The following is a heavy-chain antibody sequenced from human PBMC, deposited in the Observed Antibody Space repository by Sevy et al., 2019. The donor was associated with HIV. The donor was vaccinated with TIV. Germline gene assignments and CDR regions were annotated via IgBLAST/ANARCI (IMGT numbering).Heavy chain of an antibody. CDR3: ARDLEFYDYGDYGPAFMPDY. J-gene: IGHJ4*02. V-gene: IGHV3-33*01. CDR1: GFTFSTYG. D-gene: IGHD4-17*01. CDR2: RWFDESNT. Sequence: GGSLRLSCAASGFTFSTYGMHWVRLAPGKGLEWVAGRWFDESNTYYADSVKGRFTISRDIAKNTLHLQMNSLRAEDTAVYYCARDLEFYDYGDYGPAFMPDYWGQGTLVTVSS.